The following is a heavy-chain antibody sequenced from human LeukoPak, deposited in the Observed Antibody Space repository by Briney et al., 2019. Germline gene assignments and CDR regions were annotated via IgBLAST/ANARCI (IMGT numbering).Heavy chain of an antibody. J-gene: IGHJ5*02. D-gene: IGHD2-2*02. CDR2: IKEDGNQK. V-gene: IGHV3-7*01. CDR3: AIYTTTRGWLDP. Sequence: GGSLRLSRAASGFTVSTYWMTWVRQAPGKGLEWVANIKEDGNQKYYVDSVKGRFTISRDNANNSLYLQMESLRAEDTAVYYCAIYTTTRGWLDPWGQGTLVTVSS. CDR1: GFTVSTYW.